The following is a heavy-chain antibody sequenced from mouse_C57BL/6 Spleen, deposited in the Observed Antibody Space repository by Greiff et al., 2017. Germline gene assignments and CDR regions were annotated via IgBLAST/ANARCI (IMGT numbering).Heavy chain of an antibody. J-gene: IGHJ4*01. CDR1: GYTFTSYW. Sequence: QVQLKQPGAELVKPGASVKLSCKASGYTFTSYWMHWVKQRPGQGLEWIGMIHPNSGSTNYNEKFKSKATLTVDKSSSTAYMQLSSLTSEDSAVYYCASGDYGSLYAMDYWGQGTSVTVSS. CDR2: IHPNSGST. D-gene: IGHD1-1*01. CDR3: ASGDYGSLYAMDY. V-gene: IGHV1-64*01.